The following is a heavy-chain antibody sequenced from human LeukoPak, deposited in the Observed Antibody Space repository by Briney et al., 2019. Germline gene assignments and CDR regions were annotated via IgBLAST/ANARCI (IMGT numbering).Heavy chain of an antibody. V-gene: IGHV4-4*07. CDR1: GGSISSCY. D-gene: IGHD6-13*01. Sequence: SETLSLTCTVSGGSISSCYWSWIRQPAGKGLEWIGRIYTSGSTNYNPSLKSRVTMSVDTSKNQFSLKLSSVTAADTAVYYCARDSEKGIAAPKDYWGQGTLVTVSS. J-gene: IGHJ4*02. CDR2: IYTSGST. CDR3: ARDSEKGIAAPKDY.